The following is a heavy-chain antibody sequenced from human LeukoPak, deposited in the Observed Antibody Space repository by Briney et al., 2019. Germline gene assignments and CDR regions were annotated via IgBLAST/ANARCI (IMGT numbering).Heavy chain of an antibody. CDR2: ITSGGDYI. J-gene: IGHJ4*02. D-gene: IGHD3-9*01. V-gene: IGHV3-21*01. CDR1: GFTFNTFN. CDR3: ARGHYNVLAASYKWTPDY. Sequence: GGSLRLSCAASGFTFNTFNMNWVRQAPGKGLEWVSSITSGGDYIYYADSVKGRFTTSRDNAKNSLSLQLNSLRVEDTAVYYCARGHYNVLAASYKWTPDYWGQGTLITVSS.